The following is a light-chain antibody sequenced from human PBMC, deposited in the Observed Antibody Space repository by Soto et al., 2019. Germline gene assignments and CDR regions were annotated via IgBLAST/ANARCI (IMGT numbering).Light chain of an antibody. V-gene: IGLV3-21*04. Sequence: SYELTQPPSVSVAPGKTARITCGGNNIGSKSVHWYQQKPGQAPVLVIYYDSDRPSGIPERFSGSNSGNTATLTISRVVAGDEADYYCQVWDSSSDHPEVFGGGTKLTVL. CDR3: QVWDSSSDHPEV. CDR1: NIGSKS. CDR2: YDS. J-gene: IGLJ2*01.